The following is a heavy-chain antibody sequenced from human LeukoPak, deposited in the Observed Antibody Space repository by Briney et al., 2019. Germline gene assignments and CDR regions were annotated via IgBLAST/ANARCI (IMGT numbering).Heavy chain of an antibody. CDR3: ARDGGDCSGGSCYSPEEYSTASFDY. J-gene: IGHJ4*02. CDR2: TYYRSMWYN. D-gene: IGHD2-15*01. Sequence: SQTLSLTCAISGDSVSSNSAAWNWIRQSPSRGLEWLGRTYYRSMWYNDYAVSVKSRITINPDTSKNQFSLQLNSVTPEDTAVYYCARDGGDCSGGSCYSPEEYSTASFDYRGQGTLVTVSS. V-gene: IGHV6-1*01. CDR1: GDSVSSNSAA.